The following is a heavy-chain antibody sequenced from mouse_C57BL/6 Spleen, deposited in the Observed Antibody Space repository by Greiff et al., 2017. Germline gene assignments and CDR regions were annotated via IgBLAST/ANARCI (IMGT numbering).Heavy chain of an antibody. Sequence: EVQLQQSGAELVRPGASVKLSCTASGFNIKDDYMHWVKQRPEQGLEWIGWIDPENGDTEYASKFQGKATITADTSSNTAYLQLSSLTSEDTAVYYCTSMPYYYGSRDFAYWGQGTLVTVSA. V-gene: IGHV14-4*01. D-gene: IGHD1-1*01. CDR1: GFNIKDDY. CDR2: IDPENGDT. J-gene: IGHJ3*01. CDR3: TSMPYYYGSRDFAY.